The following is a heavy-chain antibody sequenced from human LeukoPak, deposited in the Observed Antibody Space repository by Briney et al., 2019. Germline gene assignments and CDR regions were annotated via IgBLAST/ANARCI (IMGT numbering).Heavy chain of an antibody. Sequence: GGSLRLSCAASGFTFSSYAMSWVRQAPGKGLEWVSAISASGYSTYYADSVKGRFTISRDNSKKTLYLQMNSLRAEDTAIFYCAKDVYNWNFYFDYWGREPWSPSPQ. CDR1: GFTFSSYA. CDR3: AKDVYNWNFYFDY. CDR2: ISASGYST. J-gene: IGHJ4*02. D-gene: IGHD1-7*01. V-gene: IGHV3-23*01.